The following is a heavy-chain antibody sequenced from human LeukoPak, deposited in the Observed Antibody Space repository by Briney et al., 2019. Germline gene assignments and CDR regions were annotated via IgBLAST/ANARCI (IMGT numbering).Heavy chain of an antibody. CDR2: IHSSGST. CDR1: GGSFSGYY. D-gene: IGHD1-26*01. Sequence: PSETLSLTCAVYGGSFSGYYWSWIRQPPGKGLEWIGIIHSSGSTNYNPSLKSRVTVSIDTSKNQFYLKLSSVTAADTAVYYCARDIRIVGATLYFDYGGQGTVVTVSS. J-gene: IGHJ4*02. V-gene: IGHV4-59*01. CDR3: ARDIRIVGATLYFDY.